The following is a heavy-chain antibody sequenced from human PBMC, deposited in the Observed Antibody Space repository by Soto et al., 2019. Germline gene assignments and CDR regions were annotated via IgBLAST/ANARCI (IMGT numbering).Heavy chain of an antibody. CDR2: IYYRSTWSF. J-gene: IGHJ6*02. CDR3: AGVTWFRSMDV. V-gene: IGHV6-1*01. Sequence: SQTLSLTCAISGDSVSSNTASWNLIRQSPSRGLEWLGRIYYRSTWSFDYALSVRSRITIAPDTSKNQFSLHLDSLTPEDTALYYCAGVTWFRSMDVWGQGTPVTVYS. D-gene: IGHD3-10*01. CDR1: GDSVSSNTAS.